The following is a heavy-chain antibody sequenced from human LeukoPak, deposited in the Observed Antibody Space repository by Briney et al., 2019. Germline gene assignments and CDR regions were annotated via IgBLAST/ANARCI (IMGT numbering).Heavy chain of an antibody. CDR2: VSASGGNT. V-gene: IGHV3-23*01. J-gene: IGHJ4*02. CDR1: GFTFSSYS. Sequence: GGSLRLSCAASGFTFSSYSMNRVRQAPGKGLEWVSAVSASGGNTYYADSVKGRFTISRDNSKNTLYLQVNSLRAEDTAVYYCGKGLYHDYSGIGDYWGQGTLVTVSS. CDR3: GKGLYHDYSGIGDY. D-gene: IGHD3-22*01.